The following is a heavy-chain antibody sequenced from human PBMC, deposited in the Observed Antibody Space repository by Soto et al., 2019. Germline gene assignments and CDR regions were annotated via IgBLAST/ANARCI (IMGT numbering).Heavy chain of an antibody. CDR1: GGSVNDYY. CDR2: IYYSGST. CDR3: ASGLRPNPVDI. J-gene: IGHJ3*02. Sequence: PSETLSLTCTVSGGSVNDYYCSWLRQPPGKGLEWLGYIYYSGSTKYNPSLKSRVTISVDTSRNQFSLNLRSVTTADTAVYYCASGLRPNPVDIWGLGTMVTVSS. D-gene: IGHD2-15*01. V-gene: IGHV4-59*02.